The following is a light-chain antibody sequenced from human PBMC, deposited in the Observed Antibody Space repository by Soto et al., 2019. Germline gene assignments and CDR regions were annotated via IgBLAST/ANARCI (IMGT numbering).Light chain of an antibody. V-gene: IGLV2-14*01. Sequence: QSALTQPASVSGSPGQSITISCTGTSSDVGGYNYVSLYQQHPGKAPKLMIYDVSNRPSGVSNRFSGAESGNTASLTISGLQAEDEADYYCSSYTGSITLEFGGGTKLTVL. CDR1: SSDVGGYNY. CDR3: SSYTGSITLE. CDR2: DVS. J-gene: IGLJ2*01.